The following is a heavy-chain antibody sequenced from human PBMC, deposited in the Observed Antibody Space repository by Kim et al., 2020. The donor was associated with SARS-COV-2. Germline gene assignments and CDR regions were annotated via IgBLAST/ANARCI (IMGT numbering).Heavy chain of an antibody. D-gene: IGHD3-22*01. V-gene: IGHV3-30*04. J-gene: IGHJ3*02. Sequence: GGSLRLSCAASGFTFSSYAMHWVRQAPGKGLEWVAVISYDGSNKYYADSVKGRFTISRDNSKNTLYLQMNSLRAEDTAVYYCARVKQPTYYYDSSGYYSGAFDICGPGTIGTVSS. CDR3: ARVKQPTYYYDSSGYYSGAFDI. CDR1: GFTFSSYA. CDR2: ISYDGSNK.